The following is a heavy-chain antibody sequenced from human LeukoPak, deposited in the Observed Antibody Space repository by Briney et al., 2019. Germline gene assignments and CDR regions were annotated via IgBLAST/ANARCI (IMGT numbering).Heavy chain of an antibody. CDR3: ASQYCSSTSCYLGNGWFDP. V-gene: IGHV3-7*01. Sequence: GGSLRLSCAASGFTFSSYWKSWVRQAPGKGLEWVANIKQDGSEKYYVDSVKGRFTISRDNAKNSLYLQMNSLRAEDTAVYYCASQYCSSTSCYLGNGWFDPWGQGTLVTVSS. CDR1: GFTFSSYW. CDR2: IKQDGSEK. J-gene: IGHJ5*02. D-gene: IGHD2-2*01.